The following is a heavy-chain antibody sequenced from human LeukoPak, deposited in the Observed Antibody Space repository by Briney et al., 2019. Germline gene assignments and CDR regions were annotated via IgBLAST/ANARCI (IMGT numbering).Heavy chain of an antibody. D-gene: IGHD4-17*01. Sequence: GGSLRLSCAASGFTFSSCGMHWVRQAPGKGLEWVAVISYDGSNKYYADSVKGRFTISRDNSKNTLFLEMNSLRAEDTAVYYCAKDHYGDGKNPFDYWGQGTLVTVSS. CDR3: AKDHYGDGKNPFDY. V-gene: IGHV3-30*18. CDR2: ISYDGSNK. CDR1: GFTFSSCG. J-gene: IGHJ4*02.